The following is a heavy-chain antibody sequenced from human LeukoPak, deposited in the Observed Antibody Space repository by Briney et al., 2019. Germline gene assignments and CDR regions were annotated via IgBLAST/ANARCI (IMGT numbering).Heavy chain of an antibody. CDR3: ARDYYGSSGYYRGMDV. CDR2: INPNSGGT. J-gene: IGHJ6*02. CDR1: GYTFTGYY. D-gene: IGHD3-22*01. V-gene: IGHV1-2*02. Sequence: ASVKVSCKASGYTFTGYYMHWVRQAPGQGLEWMGWINPNSGGTNYAQKFQGRVTMTRDTSISTAYMELSRLRSDDTAVYYCARDYYGSSGYYRGMDVWGQGTTVTVSS.